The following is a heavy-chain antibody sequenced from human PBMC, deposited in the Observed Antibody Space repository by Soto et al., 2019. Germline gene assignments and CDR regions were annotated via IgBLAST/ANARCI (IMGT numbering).Heavy chain of an antibody. CDR1: GFTLSDHF. Sequence: QVQLVESGGGLVKPGGSLRLSCAASGFTLSDHFMSWIRQAPGKGLEWVSYISDRDRGSVPYYGDSVKGRFTISRDNATNSRYLQMISLRVEATAVDYCARESWANRDYWGQGTLVTVSS. D-gene: IGHD3-10*01. CDR2: ISDRDRGSVP. V-gene: IGHV3-11*01. J-gene: IGHJ4*02. CDR3: ARESWANRDY.